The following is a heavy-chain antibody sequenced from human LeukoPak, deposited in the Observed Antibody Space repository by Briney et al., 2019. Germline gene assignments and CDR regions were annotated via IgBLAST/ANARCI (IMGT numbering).Heavy chain of an antibody. V-gene: IGHV1-18*01. CDR3: ARDQGYCSGGSCLNFDY. Sequence: ASVKVSCKASGYTFTSYGISWVRQAPGQGLEWMGWISAYNGNTNYAQKLQGRVTMTTDTSTSTAYMELRSLRSDDTAVYYCARDQGYCSGGSCLNFDYWGQGTLVTVSS. J-gene: IGHJ4*02. CDR2: ISAYNGNT. D-gene: IGHD2-15*01. CDR1: GYTFTSYG.